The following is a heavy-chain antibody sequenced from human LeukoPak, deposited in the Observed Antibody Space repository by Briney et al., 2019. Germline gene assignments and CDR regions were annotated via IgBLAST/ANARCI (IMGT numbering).Heavy chain of an antibody. J-gene: IGHJ4*02. CDR2: ISAYNGNT. CDR3: ARTINWNDAIDHSDY. CDR1: GYTFTSYG. D-gene: IGHD1-20*01. Sequence: ASVTVSCKASGYTFTSYGISWARQPPGQGLEWMGWISAYNGNTNYAQKLQGRVNMTTDTSTSTAYMELRSLRSDDTAVYYCARTINWNDAIDHSDYWGQGTLVTVSS. V-gene: IGHV1-18*01.